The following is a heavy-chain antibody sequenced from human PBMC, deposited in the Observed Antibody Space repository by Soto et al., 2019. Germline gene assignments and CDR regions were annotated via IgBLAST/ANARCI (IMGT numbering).Heavy chain of an antibody. CDR3: AEGAFTIFGVVYYYYGMDV. CDR1: GYTFSSYA. Sequence: QVQLVQSGAEVKKPGASVKVSCKASGYTFSSYAISWVRQAPGQGLEWMGGIIPIFGTANYAQKFQGRVTITADESTSTAYMELSSLRSEDTAVYYCAEGAFTIFGVVYYYYGMDVWGQGTTVTVSS. D-gene: IGHD3-3*01. J-gene: IGHJ6*02. CDR2: IIPIFGTA. V-gene: IGHV1-69*01.